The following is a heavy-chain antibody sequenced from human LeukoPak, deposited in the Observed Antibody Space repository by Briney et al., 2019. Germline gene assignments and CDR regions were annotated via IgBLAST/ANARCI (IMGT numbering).Heavy chain of an antibody. J-gene: IGHJ3*02. CDR3: ARHPEDNWNYLNRGAFDI. CDR1: GYSFTSYW. V-gene: IGHV5-10-1*01. D-gene: IGHD1-7*01. CDR2: IDPSDSYT. Sequence: GESLKISCKGSGYSFTSYWISWVRQMPWKGLEWMGRIDPSDSYTNYSPSFQGHVTISADKSISTAYLQWSSLKASDTAMYYCARHPEDNWNYLNRGAFDIWGQGTMVTVSS.